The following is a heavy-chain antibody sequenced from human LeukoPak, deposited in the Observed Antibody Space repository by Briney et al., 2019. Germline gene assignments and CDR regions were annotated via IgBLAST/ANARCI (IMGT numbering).Heavy chain of an antibody. CDR1: GFTFSSYA. D-gene: IGHD6-13*01. Sequence: GGSLRLSCAASGFTFSSYAMHWVRQAPGKGLEWVAVISYDGSNKYYADSVKGRFTISRDNSKNTLYLQMNSLRAEDTAVYYCARGDSSSWYLWYFQHWGQGTLVTVSS. CDR2: ISYDGSNK. CDR3: ARGDSSSWYLWYFQH. J-gene: IGHJ1*01. V-gene: IGHV3-30*04.